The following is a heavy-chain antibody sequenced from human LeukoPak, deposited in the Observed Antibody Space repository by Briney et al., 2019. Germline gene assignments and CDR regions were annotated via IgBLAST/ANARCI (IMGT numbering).Heavy chain of an antibody. Sequence: GGSLRLSCAASGFTFSTCGMHWVRQGPGKGLEWVAFIRYDGSSEYYADSVKGRFTISRDNSKNTLYLQMNSLRAEDTAVYYCAKDSVFDYWGQGTLVTVSS. CDR2: IRYDGSSE. CDR3: AKDSVFDY. J-gene: IGHJ4*02. V-gene: IGHV3-30*02. CDR1: GFTFSTCG.